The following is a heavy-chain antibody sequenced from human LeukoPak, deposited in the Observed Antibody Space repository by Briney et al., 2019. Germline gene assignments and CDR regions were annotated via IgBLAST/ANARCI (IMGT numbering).Heavy chain of an antibody. CDR1: GGSFSGYY. CDR3: ARIESIAAAGNSHDY. CDR2: INHSGST. J-gene: IGHJ4*02. V-gene: IGHV4-34*01. Sequence: PSETLSLTCAVYGGSFSGYYWGWIRQPPGKGLEWIGEINHSGSTNYNPSLKSRVTISVDTSKSQFSLKLSSVTAADTAVYYCARIESIAAAGNSHDYWGQGTLVTVSS. D-gene: IGHD6-13*01.